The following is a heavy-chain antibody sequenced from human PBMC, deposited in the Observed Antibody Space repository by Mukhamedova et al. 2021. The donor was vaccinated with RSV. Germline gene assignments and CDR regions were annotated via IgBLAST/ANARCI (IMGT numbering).Heavy chain of an antibody. J-gene: IGHJ4*02. CDR3: ARQDGSKFAY. D-gene: IGHD4-23*01. Sequence: EWLGRTYYRSNWYNEYAVSVTGRITINPDTSKNQFSLQLNSVTPEDTAVYYCARQDGSKFAYWGQGTLVTVSS. CDR2: TYYRSNWYN. V-gene: IGHV6-1*01.